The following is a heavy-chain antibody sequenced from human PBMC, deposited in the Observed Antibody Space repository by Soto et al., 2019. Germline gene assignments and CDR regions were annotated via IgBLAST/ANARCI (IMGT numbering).Heavy chain of an antibody. CDR2: IWYDGSNK. CDR3: ARGETYSSRGYYYYGMDV. CDR1: GFTFSSYG. V-gene: IGHV3-33*01. J-gene: IGHJ6*02. Sequence: GGSLRLSCAASGFTFSSYGMHWVRQAPGKGLEWVAVIWYDGSNKYYADSVKGRFTISRDNSKNTLYLQMNSLRAEDTAVYYCARGETYSSRGYYYYGMDVWGQGTTVTVSS. D-gene: IGHD6-13*01.